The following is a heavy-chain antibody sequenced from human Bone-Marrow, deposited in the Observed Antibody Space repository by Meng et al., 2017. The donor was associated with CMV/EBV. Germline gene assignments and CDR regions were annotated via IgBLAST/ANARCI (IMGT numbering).Heavy chain of an antibody. J-gene: IGHJ2*01. CDR1: GDTFRRYG. CDR2: IIPMFGTA. V-gene: IGHV1-69*01. CDR3: ARDASAVDWYFDL. Sequence: QVQLVQSGGEVKKPGSSVKVSCKASGDTFRRYGVSWVRQAPGQGLEWMGGIIPMFGTANYAQSFQGRLTITADESRTTAYMELRSLRFDDTAVYYCARDASAVDWYFDLWGRGTLVTVSS. D-gene: IGHD2-15*01.